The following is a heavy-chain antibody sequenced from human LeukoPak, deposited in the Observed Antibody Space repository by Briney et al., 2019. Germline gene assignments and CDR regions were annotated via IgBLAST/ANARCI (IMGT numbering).Heavy chain of an antibody. D-gene: IGHD3-10*01. V-gene: IGHV3-7*01. Sequence: GGSLRLSCAASGFIFSSYWMNWVRQAPGKGLEWVANINQDGSEKYYVDSVKGRFTISRDNAKNSLYLQMNSLRAEDTAVYYCARAGGGFGEYYFDYWGQGTLVTVSS. CDR2: INQDGSEK. CDR3: ARAGGGFGEYYFDY. CDR1: GFIFSSYW. J-gene: IGHJ4*02.